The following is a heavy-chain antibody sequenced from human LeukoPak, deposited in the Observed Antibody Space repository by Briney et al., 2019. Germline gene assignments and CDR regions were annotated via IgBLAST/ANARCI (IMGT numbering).Heavy chain of an antibody. D-gene: IGHD5-24*01. CDR3: ARDDGWLHTGGPSFDY. CDR2: ISYDGGNK. V-gene: IGHV3-30-3*01. CDR1: GFTFSSYA. Sequence: GRSLRLSCAASGFTFSSYAMHWVRQAPGKGLEWVAVISYDGGNKYYADSVKGRFTISRDNSKNMLYLQMNSLRAEDTAVYYCARDDGWLHTGGPSFDYWGQGTLVTVSS. J-gene: IGHJ4*02.